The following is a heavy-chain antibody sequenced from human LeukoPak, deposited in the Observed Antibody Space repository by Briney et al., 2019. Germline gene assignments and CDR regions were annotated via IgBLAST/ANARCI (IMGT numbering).Heavy chain of an antibody. CDR3: ARGGSGYLFDY. V-gene: IGHV3-33*03. J-gene: IGHJ4*02. Sequence: GGSLRLSCAASGFTFSSYGMHWVRQAPGKGLEWVAVIWYDGSNKYYADSVKGRFTISRDNAKNSLYLQMNSLRAEDTAVYYCARGGSGYLFDYWGQGTLVTVSS. D-gene: IGHD3-22*01. CDR2: IWYDGSNK. CDR1: GFTFSSYG.